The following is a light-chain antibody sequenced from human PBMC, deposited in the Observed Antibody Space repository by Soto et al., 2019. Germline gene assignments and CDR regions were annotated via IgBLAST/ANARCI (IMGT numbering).Light chain of an antibody. Sequence: ESVLTQSPGTLSVSPGERTTLSCRASQSVSNNYLAWYQQKPGQAPRLLIYAASSRATGIPDRFSGSGSGTDFTLTISRLEPEVFAVYYCQQYGSSPRGTFGQGTKVEIK. V-gene: IGKV3-20*01. CDR2: AAS. J-gene: IGKJ1*01. CDR3: QQYGSSPRGT. CDR1: QSVSNNY.